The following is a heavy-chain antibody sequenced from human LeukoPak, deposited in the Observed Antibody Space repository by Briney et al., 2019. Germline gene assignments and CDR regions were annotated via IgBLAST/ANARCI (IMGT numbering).Heavy chain of an antibody. Sequence: GGSLRLSCAACGFTFSSYSMNWVRQAPGKGLEWVSSISSSSRYIYYADSVKGRFTISRDNAKNSLYLQMNSLRAEDTAVYYCARDSWFGELATHENWFDPWGQGTLVTVSS. V-gene: IGHV3-21*01. D-gene: IGHD3-10*01. CDR3: ARDSWFGELATHENWFDP. J-gene: IGHJ5*02. CDR2: ISSSSRYI. CDR1: GFTFSSYS.